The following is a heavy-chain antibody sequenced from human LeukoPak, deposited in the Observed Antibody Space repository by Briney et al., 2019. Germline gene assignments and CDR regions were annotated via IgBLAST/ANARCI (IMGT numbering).Heavy chain of an antibody. Sequence: GGSLRPSCAASGFIFSTYSMNWVRQAPGKGLEWVSYISSSSSTIYYADSVKGRFTISRDNAENSLYLQMNGLGAEDTAVYYCAKDPTGQLGTYFDYWGQGTLVTVPS. CDR3: AKDPTGQLGTYFDY. CDR2: ISSSSSTI. CDR1: GFIFSTYS. D-gene: IGHD6-13*01. V-gene: IGHV3-48*01. J-gene: IGHJ4*02.